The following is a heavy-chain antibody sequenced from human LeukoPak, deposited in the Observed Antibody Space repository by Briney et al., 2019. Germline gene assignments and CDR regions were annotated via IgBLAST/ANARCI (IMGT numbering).Heavy chain of an antibody. D-gene: IGHD5-18*01. V-gene: IGHV3-21*01. Sequence: GGSLRLSCAASGFTFSSYSMNWVRQAPGKGLEWVSSISSSSSYIYYADSVKGRFTISRDNAKNSLYLQMNSLRAEDTAVYYCARDNVDTAMVVDYWGQGTLVTVSS. J-gene: IGHJ4*02. CDR3: ARDNVDTAMVVDY. CDR2: ISSSSSYI. CDR1: GFTFSSYS.